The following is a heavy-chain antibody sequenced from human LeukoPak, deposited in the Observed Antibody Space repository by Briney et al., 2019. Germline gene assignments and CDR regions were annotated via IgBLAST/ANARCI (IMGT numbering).Heavy chain of an antibody. CDR1: GGSISSSSYY. Sequence: PSETLSLTCTVSGGSISSSSYYWGWIRQPPGKGLEWIGSIYYSGSTYYNPSLKSRVTISVDTSKNQFSLKLSSVTAADTAVYYCARWGGGYSYGSGSYWGQGTLVTVSS. V-gene: IGHV4-39*07. CDR3: ARWGGGYSYGSGSY. J-gene: IGHJ4*02. CDR2: IYYSGST. D-gene: IGHD5-18*01.